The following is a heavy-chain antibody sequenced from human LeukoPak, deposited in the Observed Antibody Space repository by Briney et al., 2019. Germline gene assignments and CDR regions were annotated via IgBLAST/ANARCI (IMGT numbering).Heavy chain of an antibody. CDR2: INKSGST. V-gene: IGHV4-34*01. J-gene: IGHJ5*02. CDR1: GGSFSGFY. CDR3: ARSHQVQSRGRWFDP. D-gene: IGHD3-10*01. Sequence: SETLSPTCAVEGGSFSGFYWTWVRQPPGKRLEWIGEINKSGSTNYNSSLKGRVTVSLDTSKNHFSLNLGSVTAADTAVYYCARSHQVQSRGRWFDPWGQGTLVTVSS.